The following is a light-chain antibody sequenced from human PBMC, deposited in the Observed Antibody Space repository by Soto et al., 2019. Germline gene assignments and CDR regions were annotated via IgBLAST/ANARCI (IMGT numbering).Light chain of an antibody. CDR3: QQYNSWWK. J-gene: IGKJ1*01. Sequence: IRMTQSPSSLSAFVGDRVTITCRASQSISSWLAWYQQKPGKAPKLLIYKASSLESGVPSRFSGSGSGTEFTLTISSLQPDDFATYYCQQYNSWWKCGQGTKVDIK. V-gene: IGKV1-5*03. CDR2: KAS. CDR1: QSISSW.